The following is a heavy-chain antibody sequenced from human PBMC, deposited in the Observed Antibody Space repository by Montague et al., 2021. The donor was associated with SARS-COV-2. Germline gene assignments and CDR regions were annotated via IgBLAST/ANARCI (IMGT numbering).Heavy chain of an antibody. V-gene: IGHV3-11*05. J-gene: IGHJ4*02. CDR3: ARGESARDLEF. CDR1: GFKFNDYY. Sequence: SLRLSCAASGFKFNDYYMSWIRETPGKGLEWVSYMSASTSFTKYGEFVKGRFSISRDNARNSVFLQMNNLRVDDTAVYYCARGESARDLEFWGQGTLVTVSS. D-gene: IGHD3-10*01. CDR2: MSASTSFT.